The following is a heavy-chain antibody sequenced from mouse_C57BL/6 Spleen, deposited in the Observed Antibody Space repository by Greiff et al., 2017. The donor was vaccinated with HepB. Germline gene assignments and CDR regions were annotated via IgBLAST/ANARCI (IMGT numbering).Heavy chain of an antibody. CDR2: ISSGGSYT. Sequence: EVKVVESGGDLVKPGGSLKLSCAASGFTFSSYGMSWVRQTPDKRLEWVATISSGGSYTYYPDSVKGRFTISRDNAKNTLYLQMSSLKSEDTAMYYCARHGITTPYFDYWGQGTTLTVSS. J-gene: IGHJ2*01. V-gene: IGHV5-6*01. CDR3: ARHGITTPYFDY. D-gene: IGHD1-1*01. CDR1: GFTFSSYG.